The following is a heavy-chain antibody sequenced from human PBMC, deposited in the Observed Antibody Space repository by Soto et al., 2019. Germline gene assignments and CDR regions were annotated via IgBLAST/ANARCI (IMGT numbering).Heavy chain of an antibody. J-gene: IGHJ6*02. CDR2: IYYSGST. CDR3: ARGVPGYSSGWDRSDYYSYYGMDV. CDR1: GGSISSGGYY. D-gene: IGHD6-19*01. V-gene: IGHV4-31*03. Sequence: PSETLSLTCTVSGGSISSGGYYWSWIRQHPGKGLEWIGYIYYSGSTYYNPSLKSRVTISVDTSKNQFSLKLSSVTAADTAVYYCARGVPGYSSGWDRSDYYSYYGMDVWGQGTTVTASS.